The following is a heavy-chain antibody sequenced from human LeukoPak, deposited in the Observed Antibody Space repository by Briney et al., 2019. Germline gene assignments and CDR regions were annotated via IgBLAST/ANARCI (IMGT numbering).Heavy chain of an antibody. CDR1: GGSISSYY. J-gene: IGHJ4*02. V-gene: IGHV4-59*08. CDR3: ARHQVAVAGRGVDF. D-gene: IGHD6-19*01. CDR2: IYYSGST. Sequence: PSETLSLTCTVSGGSISSYYWSWNRQPPGKGLEWIGYIYYSGSTNYNPSLKSRVTISVDTSKKHFSLKLSSVTAADTAMYYCARHQVAVAGRGVDFWGQGTLVTVSS.